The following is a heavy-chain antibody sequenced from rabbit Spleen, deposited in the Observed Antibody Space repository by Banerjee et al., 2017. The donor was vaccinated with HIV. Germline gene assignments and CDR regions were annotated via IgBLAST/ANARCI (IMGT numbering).Heavy chain of an antibody. CDR1: GFSFGSNDY. Sequence: QSLEESGGDLVKPGASLTLTCTASGFSFGSNDYMCWVRQAPGKGLEWVACAYAGSSGSTYSATWATGRFTISKTSSTTVTLQMTSLTAADTATYFCARDTGTSFSTYGMDLWGPGTLVTVS. V-gene: IGHV1S40*01. CDR3: ARDTGTSFSTYGMDL. D-gene: IGHD8-1*01. J-gene: IGHJ6*01. CDR2: AYAGSSGST.